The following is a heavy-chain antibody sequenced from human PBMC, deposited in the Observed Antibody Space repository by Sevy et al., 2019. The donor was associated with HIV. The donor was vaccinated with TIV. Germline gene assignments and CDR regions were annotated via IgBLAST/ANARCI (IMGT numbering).Heavy chain of an antibody. CDR2: ISYDGSDK. J-gene: IGHJ6*02. V-gene: IGHV3-30-3*01. D-gene: IGHD4-17*01. Sequence: GGSLRLSCAASGFAFSNYYAMHWVRQAPGKALEWVALISYDGSDKYYADSVKGRFTISRDNFKNTLYLQMNSLTTEDTAVYYCARPRANYVDHYFFYAMDVWGQGTTVTVSS. CDR1: GFAFSNYYA. CDR3: ARPRANYVDHYFFYAMDV.